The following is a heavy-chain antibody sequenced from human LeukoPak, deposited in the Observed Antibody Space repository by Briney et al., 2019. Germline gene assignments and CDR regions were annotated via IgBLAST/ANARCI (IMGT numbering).Heavy chain of an antibody. J-gene: IGHJ4*02. Sequence: PSETLSLTCTVSGGSISSSSYYWSWIRQPPGKGLEWIGEINHSGSTNYHPSLKSRITISVDTSKNQFSLKLSSVTAADTAVYYCARRRWSVRPYDYWGQGTLVTVSS. CDR1: GGSISSSSYY. CDR2: INHSGST. CDR3: ARRRWSVRPYDY. D-gene: IGHD4-23*01. V-gene: IGHV4-39*07.